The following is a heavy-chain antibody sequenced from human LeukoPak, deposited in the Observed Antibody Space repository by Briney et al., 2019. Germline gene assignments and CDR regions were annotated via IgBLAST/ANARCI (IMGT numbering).Heavy chain of an antibody. D-gene: IGHD6-6*01. CDR2: ISPTGSTT. Sequence: GGSLRLSCTASGFSFSGHGMHWARQLPGKGLVWVSRISPTGSTTSYADSVKGRFTVSRDNAKNTLYLQVNNLRAEDTAVYYCARGPNSSWSGLDFWGQGTLLTVSS. CDR3: ARGPNSSWSGLDF. V-gene: IGHV3-74*01. J-gene: IGHJ4*02. CDR1: GFSFSGHG.